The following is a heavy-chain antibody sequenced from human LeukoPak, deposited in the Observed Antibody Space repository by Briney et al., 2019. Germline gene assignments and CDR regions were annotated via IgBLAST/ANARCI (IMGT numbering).Heavy chain of an antibody. CDR1: GGAFSSYD. CDR3: ARDGFRWELLY. V-gene: IGHV1-2*04. J-gene: IGHJ4*02. Sequence: ASVKVSCKTSGGAFSSYDISWLRQAPGQGLEWMGWINPNSGGTNYAQKFQGWVTMTRDTSISTAYMELSRLRSDDTAVYYCARDGFRWELLYWGQGTLVTVSS. D-gene: IGHD1-26*01. CDR2: INPNSGGT.